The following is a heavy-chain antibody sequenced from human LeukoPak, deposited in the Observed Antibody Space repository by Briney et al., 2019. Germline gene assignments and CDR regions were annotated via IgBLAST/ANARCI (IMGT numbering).Heavy chain of an antibody. CDR1: GYTFTSYG. D-gene: IGHD2-2*01. CDR2: ISAYNGKT. J-gene: IGHJ6*02. Sequence: ASVKVSCKTSGYTFTSYGISWVRQAPGQGLEWMGWISAYNGKTKYAQKLQGRVAMTTDTSTSTAYMELRSLSSDDTAVYHCARDSSSVRRGTDVWGQGTTVIVSS. CDR3: ARDSSSVRRGTDV. V-gene: IGHV1-18*01.